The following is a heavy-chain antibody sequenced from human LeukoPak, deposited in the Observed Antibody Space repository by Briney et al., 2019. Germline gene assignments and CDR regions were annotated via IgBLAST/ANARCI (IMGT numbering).Heavy chain of an antibody. Sequence: SETLSLTCTVSGGSISSSSYYWGWIRQPPGKGLEWIGSIYYSGSTYYNPSLKSRVTISVDTSKNQFSLKLSSVTAADTAVYYCARDVLGAVWGKGATVTVSS. J-gene: IGHJ6*04. D-gene: IGHD1-26*01. CDR1: GGSISSSSYY. CDR3: ARDVLGAV. CDR2: IYYSGST. V-gene: IGHV4-39*07.